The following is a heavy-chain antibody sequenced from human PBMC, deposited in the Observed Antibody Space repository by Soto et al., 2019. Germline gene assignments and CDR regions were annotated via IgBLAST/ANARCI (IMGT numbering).Heavy chain of an antibody. CDR1: GGSFGGYY. CDR2: INHSGST. D-gene: IGHD7-27*01. Sequence: SETLSLTCAVYGGSFGGYYWSWIRQPPGKGLEWIGEINHSGSTNYNPSLKSRVTISVDTSKNQFSLKLSSVTAADTAVYYCATGLSVAPALIGENYYYCRYGCGKETRGTVSS. J-gene: IGHJ6*03. V-gene: IGHV4-34*01. CDR3: ATGLSVAPALIGENYYYCRYG.